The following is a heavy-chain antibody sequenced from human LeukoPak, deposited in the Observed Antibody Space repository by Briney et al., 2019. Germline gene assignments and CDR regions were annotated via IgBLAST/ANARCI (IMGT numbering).Heavy chain of an antibody. D-gene: IGHD2-21*02. CDR2: ICAYNSNT. V-gene: IGHV1-18*01. J-gene: IGHJ4*02. CDR3: ARDPYCGGGWYSAYFDY. Sequence: ASVKVSCKASGYTFTSYGISWVRQPSGQGLEWMGWICAYNSNTNNTQKLQGRVTMTTVTTTSTAYMELRSLRSNGPAVYYSARDPYCGGGWYSAYFDYWGQGTLVTVSS. CDR1: GYTFTSYG.